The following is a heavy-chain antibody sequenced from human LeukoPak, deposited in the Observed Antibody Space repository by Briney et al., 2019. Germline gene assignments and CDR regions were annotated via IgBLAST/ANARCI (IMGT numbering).Heavy chain of an antibody. CDR2: INQDGSEK. CDR3: AWLLNL. D-gene: IGHD5-24*01. J-gene: IGHJ4*02. V-gene: IGHV3-7*01. Sequence: GGALRLSCAASGFSFSIYWMSWVRQAPGKGLEWVANINQDGSEKYYVDSVKGRFTISRDNAKNSLYLQMNSLRADDTAVYYCAWLLNLRGQGILVTVSS. CDR1: GFSFSIYW.